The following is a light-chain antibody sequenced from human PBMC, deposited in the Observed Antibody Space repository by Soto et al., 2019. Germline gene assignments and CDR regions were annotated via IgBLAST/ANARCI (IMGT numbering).Light chain of an antibody. V-gene: IGKV1-5*03. CDR3: QHYNSYSEA. J-gene: IGKJ1*01. CDR1: QTISSW. CDR2: KAS. Sequence: DIQMTQSLCTLSGSVGARVRITSRASQTISSWLAWYQQKPGKAPKLLIYKASTLKSGVPSRFSGSGSGTEFTLTISSLQPDDFATYYCQHYNSYSEAFGQGTKVDIK.